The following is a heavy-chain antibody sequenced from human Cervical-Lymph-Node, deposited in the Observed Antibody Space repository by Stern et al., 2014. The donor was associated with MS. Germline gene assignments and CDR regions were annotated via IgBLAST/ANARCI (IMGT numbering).Heavy chain of an antibody. CDR1: GFAFNSFG. V-gene: IGHV3-33*01. D-gene: IGHD3/OR15-3a*01. CDR3: ARWTAGYGMDV. Sequence: VQLVESGGGVVQPGKSLRLSCAASGFAFNSFGIFWVRQAPGKGLEWVTVISHDGSKKYYADSVKGRLTISRDNSKNTVYLQMNSLRTDDTAVYYCARWTAGYGMDVWGQGTTVIVSS. J-gene: IGHJ6*02. CDR2: ISHDGSKK.